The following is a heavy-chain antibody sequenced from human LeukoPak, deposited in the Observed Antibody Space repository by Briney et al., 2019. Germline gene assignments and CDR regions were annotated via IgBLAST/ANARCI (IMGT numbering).Heavy chain of an antibody. D-gene: IGHD6-19*01. CDR1: GYTFTGYY. J-gene: IGHJ4*02. Sequence: ASVKVSCKASGYTFTGYYMHWVRRAPGRGLEWMGWINPNSGGTNYAQKFQGRVTMTRDTSISTAYMELSRLRSDDTAVYYCARYSSGWYYFDYWGQGTLVTVSS. CDR3: ARYSSGWYYFDY. CDR2: INPNSGGT. V-gene: IGHV1-2*02.